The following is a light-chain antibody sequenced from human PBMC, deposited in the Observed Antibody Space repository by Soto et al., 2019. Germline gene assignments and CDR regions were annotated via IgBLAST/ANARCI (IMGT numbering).Light chain of an antibody. CDR2: EGS. J-gene: IGLJ2*01. CDR1: SHDVGSYKF. CDR3: CAYAGSSTFL. Sequence: QSALTQPASVSGSPGQSITISCTGTSHDVGSYKFVSWYQNLPGKAPKLVIFEGSERPSGISVRFSGSKSGNTASLTISGLQAEDEADYYCCAYAGSSTFLFGGGTKLTVL. V-gene: IGLV2-23*03.